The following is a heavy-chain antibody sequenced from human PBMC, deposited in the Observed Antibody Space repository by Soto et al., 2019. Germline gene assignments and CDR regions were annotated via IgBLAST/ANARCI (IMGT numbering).Heavy chain of an antibody. CDR2: INPNGGST. J-gene: IGHJ4*02. CDR1: GYIFTNIY. D-gene: IGHD6-6*01. Sequence: QVQLEQPGAEVKKPGASVKFSCKASGYIFTNIYIHWVRQAPGQGLEWIGIINPNGGSTNYAQNFQGRVTMTRDTSTSTVYMDMSSLRSEDTAVYYCTRGLASGDYWGQGTLITVSS. CDR3: TRGLASGDY. V-gene: IGHV1-46*03.